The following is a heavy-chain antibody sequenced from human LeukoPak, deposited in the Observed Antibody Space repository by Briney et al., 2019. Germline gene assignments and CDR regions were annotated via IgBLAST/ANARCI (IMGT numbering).Heavy chain of an antibody. CDR1: GYSISSGYY. CDR2: IYHSGSI. CDR3: ARVLGDYDSSGFDY. D-gene: IGHD3-22*01. Sequence: SETLSLTCTVSGYSISSGYYWGWIRQPPGKGLEWIGSIYHSGSIYYNPSLKSRVTISVDTSKNQFSLKLSSVTAADTAVYYCARVLGDYDSSGFDYWGQGTLVTVSS. V-gene: IGHV4-38-2*02. J-gene: IGHJ4*02.